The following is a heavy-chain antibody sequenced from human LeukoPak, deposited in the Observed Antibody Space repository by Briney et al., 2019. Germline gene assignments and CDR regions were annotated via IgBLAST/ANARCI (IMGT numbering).Heavy chain of an antibody. V-gene: IGHV3-23*01. J-gene: IGHJ4*02. CDR2: ISGSGGST. CDR1: GFTFSSYA. Sequence: GGSLRLSCAASGFTFSSYAMSWVRQAPGKGLVWVSAISGSGGSTYYADSVKGRFTISKDNSKNTLYLQMNSLRAEDTAVYYCGKVVGTLVGAKQEFDYWGQGTLVTVSS. D-gene: IGHD3-16*01. CDR3: GKVVGTLVGAKQEFDY.